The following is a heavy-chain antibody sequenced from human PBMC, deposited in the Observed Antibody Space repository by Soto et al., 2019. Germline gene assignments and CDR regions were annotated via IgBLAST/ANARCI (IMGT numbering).Heavy chain of an antibody. J-gene: IGHJ5*02. V-gene: IGHV3-48*01. CDR1: GFTFSSYS. CDR2: ISGSSSTI. Sequence: GGSLRLSCAASGFTFSSYSMNWVRQAPGKGLEWISYISGSSSTIYYADSVKGRFTISRDNAKNSLYLHMNSLRAEDTAVYYCATYCITTTCYGNFDPSGQGTLVTVSS. D-gene: IGHD2-2*01. CDR3: ATYCITTTCYGNFDP.